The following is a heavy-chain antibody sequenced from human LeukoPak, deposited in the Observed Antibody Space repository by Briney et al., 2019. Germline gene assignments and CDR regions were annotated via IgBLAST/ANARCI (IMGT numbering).Heavy chain of an antibody. CDR1: GFTFNKAR. V-gene: IGHV3-15*01. Sequence: PGGSLRLSCAASGFTFNKARMNWVRQGPGQGLEWVGRIKSKTDGGTTDYAAPVKGRFTISRDDSKNTLYLQMNSLKTEDTAVYYCTTDQFIYYDSSGYYYKTEYFQHWGQGTLVTVSS. J-gene: IGHJ1*01. CDR2: IKSKTDGGTT. D-gene: IGHD3-22*01. CDR3: TTDQFIYYDSSGYYYKTEYFQH.